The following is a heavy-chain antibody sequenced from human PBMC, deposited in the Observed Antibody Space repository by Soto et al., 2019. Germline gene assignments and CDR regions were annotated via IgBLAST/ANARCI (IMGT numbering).Heavy chain of an antibody. CDR3: ARDRLTCRSGGSCYQPHYYYYGMDV. J-gene: IGHJ6*02. CDR1: GFTFSSYA. D-gene: IGHD2-15*01. V-gene: IGHV3-30-3*01. CDR2: ISYDGSNK. Sequence: GGSLRLSCAASGFTFSSYAMHWVRQAPGKGLEWVAVISYDGSNKYYADSVKGRFTISRDNSKNTLYLQMNSLRAEDTAVYYCARDRLTCRSGGSCYQPHYYYYGMDVWGQGTTVTVSS.